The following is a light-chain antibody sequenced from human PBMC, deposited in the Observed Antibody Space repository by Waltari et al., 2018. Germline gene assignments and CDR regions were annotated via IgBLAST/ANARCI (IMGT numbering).Light chain of an antibody. Sequence: EIVLTQSPGTLSLSPGERATLSCRASQNIFRTLAWYQQKPGQAPRLLIYGVYTRATGIPDRFSGSGSGTDFSLTISGLDPEDFAVYYCQHYVRLPVTFGQGTKVEIK. CDR3: QHYVRLPVT. J-gene: IGKJ1*01. CDR2: GVY. V-gene: IGKV3-20*01. CDR1: QNIFRT.